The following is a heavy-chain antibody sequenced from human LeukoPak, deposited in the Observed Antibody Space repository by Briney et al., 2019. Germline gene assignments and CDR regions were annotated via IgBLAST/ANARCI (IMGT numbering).Heavy chain of an antibody. V-gene: IGHV1-2*02. J-gene: IGHJ4*02. Sequence: ASVAVSFKASGYTFTDYYMHWVRQAPGQGLEWMGWINPNSGGTNYAQKFQGRVTMTGDTSISTAYMELSRLRSDDTAVYYCARGYYYDILTDYYRESRPADYWGQGTLVTVSS. CDR1: GYTFTDYY. D-gene: IGHD3-9*01. CDR3: ARGYYYDILTDYYRESRPADY. CDR2: INPNSGGT.